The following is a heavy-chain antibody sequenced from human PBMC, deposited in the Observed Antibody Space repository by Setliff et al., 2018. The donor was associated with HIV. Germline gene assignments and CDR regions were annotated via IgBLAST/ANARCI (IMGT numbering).Heavy chain of an antibody. D-gene: IGHD7-27*01. CDR2: ISGSGGST. V-gene: IGHV3-23*01. J-gene: IGHJ3*02. CDR3: ARHWGNAFDI. Sequence: GGSLRLSCAASGFTFSSYAMSWVRQAPGKGLEWVSAISGSGGSTYYADSVKGRFTISRDNAENSLFLQMNSLRVEDTAVYYCARHWGNAFDIWGQGTMVTVSS. CDR1: GFTFSSYA.